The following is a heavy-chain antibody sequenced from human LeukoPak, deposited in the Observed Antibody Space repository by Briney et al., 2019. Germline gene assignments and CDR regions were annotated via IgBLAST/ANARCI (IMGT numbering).Heavy chain of an antibody. CDR1: GYTFTSYD. CDR3: ARTREWELLVDAFDI. Sequence: ASVKVSCKASGYTFTSYDINWVRQATGQGLEWMGWMNPNSGNTSYAQKFQGRVTMTRNTSMSTAYMELSSLRSEDTAVYYCARTREWELLVDAFDIWGQGTMVTVSS. CDR2: MNPNSGNT. V-gene: IGHV1-8*01. D-gene: IGHD1-26*01. J-gene: IGHJ3*02.